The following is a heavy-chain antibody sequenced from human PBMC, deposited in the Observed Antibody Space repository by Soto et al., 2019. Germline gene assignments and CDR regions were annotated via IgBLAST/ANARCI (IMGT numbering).Heavy chain of an antibody. J-gene: IGHJ4*02. Sequence: ASVKVSCKASGYTFSTYGMHWVRQAPGQSLEWMGWLNGGTGQTRYSQRFQDRVIITRDTSASTGYMELSSLRSEDTAVYYCAREVGPVISSGWQYYFDYWGQGTLVTVSS. V-gene: IGHV1-3*01. CDR1: GYTFSTYG. CDR3: AREVGPVISSGWQYYFDY. D-gene: IGHD6-19*01. CDR2: LNGGTGQT.